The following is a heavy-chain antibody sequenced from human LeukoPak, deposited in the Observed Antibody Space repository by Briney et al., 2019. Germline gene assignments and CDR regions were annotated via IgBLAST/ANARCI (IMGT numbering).Heavy chain of an antibody. CDR2: INPSGGST. CDR3: ARDYYGDREDYYFDY. CDR1: GYSFTSYW. Sequence: GESLKISCKGSGYSFTSYWIGWVRQAPGQGLEWMGIINPSGGSTSYAQKFQGRVTMTRDTSTSTVYMELSSLRSEDTAVYYCARDYYGDREDYYFDYWGQGTLVTVSS. D-gene: IGHD4-17*01. J-gene: IGHJ4*02. V-gene: IGHV1-46*01.